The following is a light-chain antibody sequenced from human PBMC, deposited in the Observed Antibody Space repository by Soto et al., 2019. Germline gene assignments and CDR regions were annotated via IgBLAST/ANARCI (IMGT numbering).Light chain of an antibody. Sequence: IVLTQSPATLSVSPGERATLSCWASQTLDSMVAWYQQKSGQAPRLLIYSASARATGVPARFSGYGSGTDFTLTISRLQSEDLGVYYCQQYKDWPTTFGQGTKVEV. CDR3: QQYKDWPTT. J-gene: IGKJ1*01. CDR2: SAS. V-gene: IGKV3-15*01. CDR1: QTLDSM.